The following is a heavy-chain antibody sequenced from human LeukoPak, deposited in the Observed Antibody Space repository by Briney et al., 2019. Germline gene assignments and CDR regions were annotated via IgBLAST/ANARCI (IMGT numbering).Heavy chain of an antibody. Sequence: GGSLRLSCAASVFSLTTCEMNWVRQAPGKGLEGVSYISSSGDSIYYADSVKGRFTISRDNAKRSLSLQMNSLRAEDTAIYYCAGDRRVGATWSVGAVDIWGQRTTVTVSS. D-gene: IGHD1-26*01. CDR2: ISSSGDSI. V-gene: IGHV3-48*03. CDR3: AGDRRVGATWSVGAVDI. J-gene: IGHJ3*02. CDR1: VFSLTTCE.